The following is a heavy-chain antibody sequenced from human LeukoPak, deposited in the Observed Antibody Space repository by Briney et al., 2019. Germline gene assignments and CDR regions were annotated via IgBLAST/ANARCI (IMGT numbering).Heavy chain of an antibody. CDR2: ISAYNGNT. J-gene: IGHJ3*02. D-gene: IGHD2-2*01. V-gene: IGHV1-18*01. CDR3: ARSGPAAIPVDAFDI. CDR1: GYTFTSYG. Sequence: GASVKVSCKASGYTFTSYGISWVRQAPGQGLEWMGWISAYNGNTNYAQKLQGRVTMTTNTSTSTAYMELRSLRSDDTAVYYCARSGPAAIPVDAFDIWGQGTMVTVSS.